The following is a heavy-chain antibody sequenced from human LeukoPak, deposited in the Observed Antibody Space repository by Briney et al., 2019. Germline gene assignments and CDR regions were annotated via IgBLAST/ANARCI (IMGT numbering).Heavy chain of an antibody. CDR1: GFTFSSYT. Sequence: GGSLRLSCAASGFTFSSYTMNWVRQAPGKGLEWVSSITGSSSYIYYADSMKGRFTISRDNAKNSLYLQMNSLRAEDTAVYYCAELGITMIGGVWGKGTTVTISS. J-gene: IGHJ6*04. CDR2: ITGSSSYI. V-gene: IGHV3-21*01. D-gene: IGHD3-10*02. CDR3: AELGITMIGGV.